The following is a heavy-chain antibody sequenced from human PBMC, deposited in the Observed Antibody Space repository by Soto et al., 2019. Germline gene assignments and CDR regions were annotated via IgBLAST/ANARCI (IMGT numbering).Heavy chain of an antibody. CDR1: GGSFNSDGYY. J-gene: IGHJ6*02. CDR3: ARDRGGYDNRYYYGMDV. V-gene: IGHV4-31*03. Sequence: SETLSLTCTVSGGSFNSDGYYWSWIRQHPEKGLEWIGYIYYSGSTYYNPSLKSRVTISVDTSKNQFSLKLSSVTAADTAVYYCARDRGGYDNRYYYGMDVWGQGTTVTVSS. D-gene: IGHD5-12*01. CDR2: IYYSGST.